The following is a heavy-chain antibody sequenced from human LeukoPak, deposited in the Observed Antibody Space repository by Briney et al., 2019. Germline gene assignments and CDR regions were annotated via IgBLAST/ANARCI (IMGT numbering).Heavy chain of an antibody. J-gene: IGHJ4*02. CDR3: AKEGPRGSGRIVH. Sequence: SETLSLTCTVSGVSISSSSYYWGWIRQPPGKGLEWIGYIYHSGNTHYNPSLKSRVIISIDRSKNHFSLRLNSVTAADTAVYYCAKEGPRGSGRIVHWGQGTRVTVSS. CDR1: GVSISSSSYY. CDR2: IYHSGNT. V-gene: IGHV4-39*07. D-gene: IGHD3-10*01.